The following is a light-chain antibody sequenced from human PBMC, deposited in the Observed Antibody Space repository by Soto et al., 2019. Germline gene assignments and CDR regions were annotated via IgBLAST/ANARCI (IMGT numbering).Light chain of an antibody. CDR3: QQYGGT. CDR2: GAS. Sequence: EIVLTQSPGTLSLSPGERATLSCRASQSVSSSYLAWYQQKPGQAPRLLIYGASSRATSIPDRFSGSGSGTDFTLTISRLEPEDFAVYYCQQYGGTFGQGTKVEIK. V-gene: IGKV3-20*01. CDR1: QSVSSSY. J-gene: IGKJ1*01.